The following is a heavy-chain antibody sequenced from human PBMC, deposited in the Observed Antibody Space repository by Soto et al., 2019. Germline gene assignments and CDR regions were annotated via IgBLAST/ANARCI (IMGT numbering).Heavy chain of an antibody. CDR1: GDSITTGGHY. Sequence: SETLSLTCAVSGDSITTGGHYWSWIRQPPGKGLEWIGYIYHSGSTFYNPSLKSRVTISEDRSKNHFSLQLTSVTAADTAVYYCASALYGYGGNYALFAPSGQRTSVLGSS. D-gene: IGHD4-4*01. CDR3: ASALYGYGGNYALFAP. CDR2: IYHSGST. V-gene: IGHV4-30-2*01. J-gene: IGHJ5*02.